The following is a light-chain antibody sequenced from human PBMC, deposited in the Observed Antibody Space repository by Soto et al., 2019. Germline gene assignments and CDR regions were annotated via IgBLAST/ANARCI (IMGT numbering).Light chain of an antibody. Sequence: DIQMTQSPSSLSASVGDSVTITCRASQGINNYLAWYQQKPGKVPVLLIYSASTLKSGVPSRFSGRGAGTDFTLTIRSMQTEDVATYYCQKYDSAPLTFGGGTKVDIK. V-gene: IGKV1-27*01. CDR2: SAS. J-gene: IGKJ4*01. CDR1: QGINNY. CDR3: QKYDSAPLT.